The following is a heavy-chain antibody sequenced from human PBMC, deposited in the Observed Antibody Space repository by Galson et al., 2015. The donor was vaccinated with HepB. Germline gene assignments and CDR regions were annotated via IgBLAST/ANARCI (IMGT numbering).Heavy chain of an antibody. V-gene: IGHV3-48*04. J-gene: IGHJ6*02. CDR3: ARDPAGERPYYYGMDV. CDR1: GFTFSSYS. CDR2: ISSSSTI. Sequence: SLRLSCAASGFTFSSYSMNWVRQAPGKGLEWVSYISSSSTIYYADSVKGRFTISRDNAKNSLYLQMNSLRAEDKAVYYCARDPAGERPYYYGMDVWGQGTTVTVSS.